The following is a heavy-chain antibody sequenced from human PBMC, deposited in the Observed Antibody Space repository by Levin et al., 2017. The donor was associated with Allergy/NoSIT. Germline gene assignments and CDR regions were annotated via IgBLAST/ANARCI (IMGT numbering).Heavy chain of an antibody. CDR2: IYYSGST. CDR1: GGSINNYH. V-gene: IGHV4-59*01. CDR3: ARDRVVASSGTYYYYGMAV. J-gene: IGHJ6*01. D-gene: IGHD2-15*01. Sequence: NAGGSLRLSCIVSGGSINNYHWSWIRQPPGKGLEWIGYIYYSGSTNYNPSLKSRVTMSVDTSKNQFSLTLNSVTAADTAVYYCARDRVVASSGTYYYYGMAVWGQGTTVTVSS.